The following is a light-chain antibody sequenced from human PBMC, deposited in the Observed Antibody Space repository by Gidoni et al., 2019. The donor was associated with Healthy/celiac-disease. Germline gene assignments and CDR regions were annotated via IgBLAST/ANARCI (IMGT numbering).Light chain of an antibody. CDR1: QSISSW. CDR3: QQYNSYST. V-gene: IGKV1-5*01. CDR2: DAS. J-gene: IGKJ1*01. Sequence: DIQMTQSPSTLSASVGDRVTITCRASQSISSWLAWYQQKPGNAPKLLIYDASSLESGVPSSFSGSGSGTEFTLTSSSLQPDDFATYYCQQYNSYSTFGQGTKVEIK.